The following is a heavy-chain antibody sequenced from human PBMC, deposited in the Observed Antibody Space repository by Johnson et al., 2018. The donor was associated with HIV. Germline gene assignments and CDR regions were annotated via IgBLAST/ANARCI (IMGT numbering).Heavy chain of an antibody. J-gene: IGHJ3*02. CDR3: ARGDMFSRTWPEAFDI. V-gene: IGHV3-30*02. D-gene: IGHD3-10*02. CDR2: IRYDGSNK. CDR1: GFTFSSYG. Sequence: QMQLVESGGGVVQPGGSLRLSCAASGFTFSSYGMHWVRQAPGKGLEWVAFIRYDGSNKYYADSVKGRFTISRDNSKNTLYLQMNSLRAEDTAVYYCARGDMFSRTWPEAFDIWGQGRVVTVSS.